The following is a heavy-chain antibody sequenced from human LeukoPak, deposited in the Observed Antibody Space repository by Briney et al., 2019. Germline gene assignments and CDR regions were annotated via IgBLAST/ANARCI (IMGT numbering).Heavy chain of an antibody. Sequence: GGSLRLSCAASGFTFSSYEMNWVRQAPGKGLEWVSYISSSGSTIYYADSVKGRFTISRDNSKNTLYLQMNSLRAEDTALYYCARISGSYHGYWGQGTLVTVSS. V-gene: IGHV3-48*03. D-gene: IGHD1-26*01. CDR2: ISSSGSTI. CDR1: GFTFSSYE. J-gene: IGHJ4*02. CDR3: ARISGSYHGY.